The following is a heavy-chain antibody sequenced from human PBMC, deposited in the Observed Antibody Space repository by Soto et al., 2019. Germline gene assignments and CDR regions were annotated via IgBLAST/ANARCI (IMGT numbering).Heavy chain of an antibody. CDR2: INAGNGNP. CDR1: GYTLTSHA. CDR3: ASGVDYGEFDY. D-gene: IGHD4-17*01. V-gene: IGHV1-3*01. Sequence: ASVKVSCKASGYTLTSHAIHWVRQAPGQRLEWMGWINAGNGNPKYSQKFQGRVTITRDTSASTAYMELSSLRSEDSAVYYCASGVDYGEFDYWCQGTLVTVSS. J-gene: IGHJ4*02.